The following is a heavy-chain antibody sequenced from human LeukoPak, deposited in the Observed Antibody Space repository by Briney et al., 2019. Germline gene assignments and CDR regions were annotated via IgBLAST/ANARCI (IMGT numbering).Heavy chain of an antibody. CDR2: IYSGGTT. CDR3: ADSSTYLYFQH. V-gene: IGHV3-53*01. J-gene: IGHJ1*01. Sequence: SGGSLRLSCAASGFTFSSYSMNWVRQAPGKGLEWVSVIYSGGTTYYADSVKGRFTISRDDSKNTLYLQMNSLRAEDTAVYYCADSSTYLYFQHWGQGTLVTVSS. D-gene: IGHD3-22*01. CDR1: GFTFSSYS.